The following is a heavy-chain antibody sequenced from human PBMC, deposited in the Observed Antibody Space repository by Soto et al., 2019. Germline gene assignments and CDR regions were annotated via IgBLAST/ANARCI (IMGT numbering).Heavy chain of an antibody. V-gene: IGHV1-8*01. CDR1: GYTFTSYD. CDR3: AREGSGAAAGTWFDP. J-gene: IGHJ5*02. Sequence: ASVKVSCKASGYTFTSYDISWVRQATGQGLEWMGWMNPHSGNTGYAQKFQGRVTMTRDTSTSTAYMELSSLKSEDTAVYYCAREGSGAAAGTWFDPWGQGTLVTVSS. CDR2: MNPHSGNT. D-gene: IGHD6-13*01.